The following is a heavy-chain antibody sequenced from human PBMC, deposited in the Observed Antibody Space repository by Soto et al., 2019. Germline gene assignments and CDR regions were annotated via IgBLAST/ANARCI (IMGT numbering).Heavy chain of an antibody. D-gene: IGHD3-16*02. J-gene: IGHJ6*02. CDR3: ARNGSYSSSLSQYSGMDV. Sequence: QVQLVQSGAEVKEPGSSVRVSCKASGGTFDNFIMNWVRQPPGQGLEWMGGIVPMLGTPTYAEKFKGRVTISATGSTSTMYMEVTNLRSEDTAIYYGARNGSYSSSLSQYSGMDVWGQGTTVTVAS. V-gene: IGHV1-69*19. CDR1: GGTFDNFI. CDR2: IVPMLGTP.